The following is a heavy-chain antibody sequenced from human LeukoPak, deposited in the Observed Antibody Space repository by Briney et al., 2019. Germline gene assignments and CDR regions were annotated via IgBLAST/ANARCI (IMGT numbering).Heavy chain of an antibody. J-gene: IGHJ4*02. Sequence: GGSLRLSCAASGFTFSSYGMLWVRQAPGKGLEWVAVISYDGSNKYYADSVKGRFTISRDNSKNTLYLQMNSLRAEDTAVYYCAKGTGGSSSWFDYWGQGTLVTVSS. D-gene: IGHD6-13*01. V-gene: IGHV3-30*18. CDR1: GFTFSSYG. CDR3: AKGTGGSSSWFDY. CDR2: ISYDGSNK.